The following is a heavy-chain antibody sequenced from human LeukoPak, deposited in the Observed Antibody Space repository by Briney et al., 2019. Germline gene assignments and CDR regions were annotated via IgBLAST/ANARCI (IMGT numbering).Heavy chain of an antibody. J-gene: IGHJ4*02. Sequence: GGSLRLSCAASGFTFSNYAMNWVRQAPGKGLEWVSSINGIGGSTYYADSVKGRFTISRDNSKNTLYLQMNSLRAEDTAVYYCVKPARTDYADYWGQGTLVTVSS. CDR2: INGIGGST. V-gene: IGHV3-23*01. D-gene: IGHD1-14*01. CDR1: GFTFSNYA. CDR3: VKPARTDYADY.